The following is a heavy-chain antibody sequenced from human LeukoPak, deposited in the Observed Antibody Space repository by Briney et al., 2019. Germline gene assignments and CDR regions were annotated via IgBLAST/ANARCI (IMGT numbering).Heavy chain of an antibody. V-gene: IGHV1-3*01. CDR3: ASGYCSGGSCYFFPYDAFDI. J-gene: IGHJ3*02. Sequence: ASVKVSCKASGYTFTSYAMHWVRQAPGQRLEWMGWINAGNGNTKYSQKIQGRVTITRDTSASTAYMELSSLRSEDTAVYYCASGYCSGGSCYFFPYDAFDIWGQGTMVTVSS. CDR2: INAGNGNT. D-gene: IGHD2-15*01. CDR1: GYTFTSYA.